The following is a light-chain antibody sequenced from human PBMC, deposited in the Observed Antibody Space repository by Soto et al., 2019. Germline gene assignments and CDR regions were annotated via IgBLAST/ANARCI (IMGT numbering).Light chain of an antibody. CDR3: SSYRSSETLV. J-gene: IGLJ1*01. Sequence: QSLPCPPSPVSGSPGQSITISRPRTRKDLGGYNYVSWYQQHPGKAPKLMIYDVSNRPSGVSNRFSGSKSGNTASLTISGLQGEDEAEYYCSSYRSSETLVFGTGTKVTVL. V-gene: IGLV2-14*01. CDR2: DVS. CDR1: RKDLGGYNY.